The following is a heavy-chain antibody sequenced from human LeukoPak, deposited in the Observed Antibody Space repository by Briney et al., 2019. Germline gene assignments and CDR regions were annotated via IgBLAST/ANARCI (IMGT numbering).Heavy chain of an antibody. CDR1: GFTFSSYS. V-gene: IGHV3-21*01. CDR2: ISSSSSYI. Sequence: GGSLRLSCAASGFTFSSYSMNWVRQAPGKGLEWVSSISSSSSYIYYADSVKGRFTISRDNAKNSLYLQMNSLRAEDTAVYYCARSATGYYYGSGSYSPFDYWGQGTLVTVSS. CDR3: ARSATGYYYGSGSYSPFDY. J-gene: IGHJ4*02. D-gene: IGHD3-10*01.